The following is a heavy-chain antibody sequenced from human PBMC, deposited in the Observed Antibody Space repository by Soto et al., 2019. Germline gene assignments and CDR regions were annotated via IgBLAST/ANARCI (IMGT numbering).Heavy chain of an antibody. V-gene: IGHV3-23*01. CDR1: GFTFSSYA. J-gene: IGHJ3*02. CDR2: VSGSGGST. Sequence: PGGSLRLSCAASGFTFSSYAMSWVRQAPGKGLEWVSVVSGSGGSTHYADSVKGRFTISRDNSKNTLYLQMNSLRAEDTAVYYCAKDRDDSSGYYLSFGAFDIWGQGTRVTVSS. D-gene: IGHD3-22*01. CDR3: AKDRDDSSGYYLSFGAFDI.